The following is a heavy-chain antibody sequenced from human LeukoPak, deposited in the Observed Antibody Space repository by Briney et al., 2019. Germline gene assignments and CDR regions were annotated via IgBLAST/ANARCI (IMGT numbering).Heavy chain of an antibody. D-gene: IGHD2-21*01. CDR3: AKGLAYCGGDCYSGAFDI. CDR2: ISGSGGRT. J-gene: IGHJ3*02. V-gene: IGHV3-23*01. Sequence: QPGGSLRLSCAASGFTFSSYAMSWVRQAPGKGLEWVSAISGSGGRTYYADSVKGRFTISRDNSKNTLYLQMNSLRAEDTAVYYCAKGLAYCGGDCYSGAFDIWGQGTMVTVSS. CDR1: GFTFSSYA.